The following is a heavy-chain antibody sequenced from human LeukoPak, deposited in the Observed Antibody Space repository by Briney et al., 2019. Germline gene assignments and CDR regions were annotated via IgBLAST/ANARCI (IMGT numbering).Heavy chain of an antibody. CDR2: IYTSGST. J-gene: IGHJ4*02. CDR1: GGSISSGSYY. CDR3: AREVGEIAAADEFDY. Sequence: SQTLSLTCTVSGGSISSGSYYWSWIRQPAGKGLEWIGRIYTSGSTNYNPSLKSRVTISVDTSKNQFSLKLSSVTAADTAVYYCAREVGEIAAADEFDYWGQGTLVTVSS. D-gene: IGHD6-25*01. V-gene: IGHV4-61*02.